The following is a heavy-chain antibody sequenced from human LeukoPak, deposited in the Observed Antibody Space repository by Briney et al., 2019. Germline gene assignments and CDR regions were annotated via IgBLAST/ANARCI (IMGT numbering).Heavy chain of an antibody. CDR2: IYYSGST. CDR3: ARRPLFDY. V-gene: IGHV4-59*08. Sequence: SETLSLTCTVSGGAISSYYWSWIRQPPGKGLEWIGYIYYSGSTNYNPSLKSRVTISVDTSKNQFSLRLSSVTAADTAVYYCARRPLFDYWGQGTLVTVSS. CDR1: GGAISSYY. J-gene: IGHJ4*02.